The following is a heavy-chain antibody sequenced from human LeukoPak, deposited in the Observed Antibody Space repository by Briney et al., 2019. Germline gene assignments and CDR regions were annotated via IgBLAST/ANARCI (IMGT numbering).Heavy chain of an antibody. J-gene: IGHJ4*02. CDR3: AKVEAPSYYDSSGGYFDY. Sequence: TGGSLRLSCAASGFTFSNYAMSWVRQAPGRGLEWVSAISGSGGSTYYADSVKGRFTISRDNAKNSLYLQMNSLRAEDTAVYYCAKVEAPSYYDSSGGYFDYWGQGTLVTASS. CDR1: GFTFSNYA. CDR2: ISGSGGST. D-gene: IGHD3-22*01. V-gene: IGHV3-23*01.